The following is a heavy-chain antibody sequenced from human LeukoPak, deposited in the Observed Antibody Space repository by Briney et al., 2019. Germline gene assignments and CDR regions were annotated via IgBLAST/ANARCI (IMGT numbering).Heavy chain of an antibody. D-gene: IGHD4-17*01. CDR1: GGTFSSYA. Sequence: SVKVSCKASGGTFSSYAISWVRQAPGQGLEWMGRIIPILGIANYAQKFQGRVTITADKSTSTAYMELSSLRSEDTAVYYCARGGNGAAYYFVYWGQGTLVTVSS. V-gene: IGHV1-69*04. CDR2: IIPILGIA. J-gene: IGHJ4*02. CDR3: ARGGNGAAYYFVY.